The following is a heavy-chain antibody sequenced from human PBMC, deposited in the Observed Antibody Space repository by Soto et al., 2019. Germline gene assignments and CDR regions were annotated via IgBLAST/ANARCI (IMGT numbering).Heavy chain of an antibody. CDR3: ARDPRWETAFDV. Sequence: SETLSLTWTVSGGSISSYYWSWIRQPPGKGLEWIGYIYYSGSTNYNPSRKSRVTRSVDTSKNQFSLKLSSVTAADTAVYYCARDPRWETAFDVWGQGTMVTVSS. D-gene: IGHD1-26*01. CDR2: IYYSGST. J-gene: IGHJ3*01. V-gene: IGHV4-59*01. CDR1: GGSISSYY.